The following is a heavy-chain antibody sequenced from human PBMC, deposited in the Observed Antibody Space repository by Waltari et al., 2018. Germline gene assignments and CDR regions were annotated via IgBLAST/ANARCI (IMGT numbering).Heavy chain of an antibody. V-gene: IGHV1-69*12. CDR3: ARRKLGEAFDI. Sequence: QVQLVQSGAEVKKPGSSVRVSCRASGGNFGRDAITWGRPAPGQGLEWMGGTIPIFGSPMYAPKFQGRVSITADELTYTVYMELNSLRSDDTAIYYCARRKLGEAFDIWGQGTMVIVSS. D-gene: IGHD3-16*01. CDR2: TIPIFGSP. J-gene: IGHJ3*02. CDR1: GGNFGRDA.